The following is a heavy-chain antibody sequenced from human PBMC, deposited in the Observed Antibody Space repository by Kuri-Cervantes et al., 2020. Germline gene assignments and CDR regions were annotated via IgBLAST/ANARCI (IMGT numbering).Heavy chain of an antibody. CDR1: GGSISSYY. Sequence: SETLSLTCTVSGGSISSYYWSWIRQPPGKGLEWIGEINHSGSTNYNPSLKSRVTISVDTSKNQFSLKLGSVTAADTAVYYCARAALLRYFDWLNWFDPWGQGTLVTVSS. D-gene: IGHD3-9*01. V-gene: IGHV4-34*01. CDR3: ARAALLRYFDWLNWFDP. J-gene: IGHJ5*02. CDR2: INHSGST.